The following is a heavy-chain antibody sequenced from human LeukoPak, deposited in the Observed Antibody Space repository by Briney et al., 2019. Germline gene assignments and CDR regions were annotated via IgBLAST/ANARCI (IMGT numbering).Heavy chain of an antibody. D-gene: IGHD3-9*01. CDR2: ISYDGGNK. V-gene: IGHV3-30*18. Sequence: GGSLRLSCAASGFTFSSYGMHWVRQAPGKGLKWVAVISYDGGNKYYADSVKGRFTISRDNSKNTLYLQMNSLRAEDTAVYYCAKEKAPLRYFDWLTIDYWGQGTLVTVSS. CDR3: AKEKAPLRYFDWLTIDY. CDR1: GFTFSSYG. J-gene: IGHJ4*02.